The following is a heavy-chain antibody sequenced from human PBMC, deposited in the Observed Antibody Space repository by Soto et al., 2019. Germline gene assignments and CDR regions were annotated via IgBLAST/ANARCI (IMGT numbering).Heavy chain of an antibody. Sequence: PGGSLRLSCAASGFTFSSYGMHWVRQAPGKGLEWVAVIWYDGSNKYYADSAKGRFTISRDNSKNTLYLQMNSLRAEDTAVYYCARGPSGSYYNHYFDYWGQGTLVTVSS. V-gene: IGHV3-33*01. CDR1: GFTFSSYG. CDR3: ARGPSGSYYNHYFDY. J-gene: IGHJ4*02. CDR2: IWYDGSNK. D-gene: IGHD3-10*01.